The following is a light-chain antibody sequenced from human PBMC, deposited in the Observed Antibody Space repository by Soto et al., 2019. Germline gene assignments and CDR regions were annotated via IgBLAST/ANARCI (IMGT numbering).Light chain of an antibody. CDR1: SSDVGGYNL. J-gene: IGLJ2*01. CDR2: EGI. Sequence: QSALTQPASVSGSPGQSITISCTGTSSDVGGYNLVSWYQQYPGKVPKLMIYEGIKRPSGVSNRFSGSKSGNTASLTISGLQAEDEADYYCCSYAGSSTLVFGGGTKLTVL. V-gene: IGLV2-23*01. CDR3: CSYAGSSTLV.